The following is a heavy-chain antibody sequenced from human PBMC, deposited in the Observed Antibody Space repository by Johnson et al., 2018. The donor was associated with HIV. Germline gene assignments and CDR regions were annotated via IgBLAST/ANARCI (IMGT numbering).Heavy chain of an antibody. Sequence: QVQLVESGGGVVQPGRSLRLSCAASGFTFSSYAMHWVRQAPGKGLEWVAVISYDGSNKYYADSVKGRFTISRDNSKNTLYLQMNSLRAEDTAGYYCAKDWVYSSSPLGAFDIWGQGTMVTVSS. CDR3: AKDWVYSSSPLGAFDI. CDR2: ISYDGSNK. J-gene: IGHJ3*02. D-gene: IGHD6-6*01. V-gene: IGHV3-30*04. CDR1: GFTFSSYA.